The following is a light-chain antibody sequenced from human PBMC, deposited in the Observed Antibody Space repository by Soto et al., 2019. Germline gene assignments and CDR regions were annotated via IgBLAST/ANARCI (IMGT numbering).Light chain of an antibody. V-gene: IGLV1-36*01. Sequence: QSVLTQPPSVSAAPGQRVTISCSGGTSNVEDNAVNWYQQLPGRAPKLLIYYDDLRPSGVSGRFSGSKSGTSASLAISGLQSDDKADYNCVAWDDSLNGWVFGGGTKLTVL. CDR2: YDD. CDR1: TSNVEDNA. CDR3: VAWDDSLNGWV. J-gene: IGLJ3*02.